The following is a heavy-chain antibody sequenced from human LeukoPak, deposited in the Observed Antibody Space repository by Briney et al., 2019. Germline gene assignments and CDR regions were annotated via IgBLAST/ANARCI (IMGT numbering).Heavy chain of an antibody. CDR2: IIPIFGIK. V-gene: IGHV1-69*17. D-gene: IGHD5-12*01. J-gene: IGHJ6*02. CDR3: ARDSIVAAKGYNYYGLDV. Sequence: SVKVSCKASGGTFTSYIISWVRQAPGQGLEWMGGIIPIFGIKKNAQKFQGRVTITADKSTSTANMELTSLRSEDTAVYYCARDSIVAAKGYNYYGLDVWGQGETVTVSS. CDR1: GGTFTSYI.